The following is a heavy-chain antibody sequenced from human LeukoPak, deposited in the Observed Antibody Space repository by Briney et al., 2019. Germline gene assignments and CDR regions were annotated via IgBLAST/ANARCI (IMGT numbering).Heavy chain of an antibody. CDR3: AREREGPYGYLDY. CDR2: IYTSGST. V-gene: IGHV4-61*02. J-gene: IGHJ4*02. D-gene: IGHD4-17*01. Sequence: SETLSLTRTVSGDSISSASYYWSWIRQPAGKGLQWIGRIYTSGSTYYNPSLKSRVTISVDTSKNQFSLKLSSVTAADTAVYFCAREREGPYGYLDYWGQGTLVTVSS. CDR1: GDSISSASYY.